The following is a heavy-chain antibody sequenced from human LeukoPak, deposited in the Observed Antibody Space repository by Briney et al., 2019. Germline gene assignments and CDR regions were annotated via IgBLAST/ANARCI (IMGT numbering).Heavy chain of an antibody. CDR1: GFTFSSYA. D-gene: IGHD2-2*02. CDR2: ISYDGSNK. Sequence: GGSLRLSCAASGFTFSSYAMHWVRQAPGKGLEWVAVISYDGSNKYYADSVRGRFTISRDNSKNTLYLQMNSLRAEDTAVYYCARDRTRWDIVVVPAAIFDYWGQGTLVTVSS. J-gene: IGHJ4*02. V-gene: IGHV3-30-3*01. CDR3: ARDRTRWDIVVVPAAIFDY.